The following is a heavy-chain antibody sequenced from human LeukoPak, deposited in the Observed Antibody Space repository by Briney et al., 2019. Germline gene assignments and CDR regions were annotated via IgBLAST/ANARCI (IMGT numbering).Heavy chain of an antibody. Sequence: GEPLKISCEGSGYSSTSSLIGWVRQRPGKSLEWMGIIYPGDSDIRYSPSFQGQVTISADKSITTAYLQWSSLKASDAAIYYCARGLYCSGGSRRFDYWGQGTPVTVSS. D-gene: IGHD2-15*01. J-gene: IGHJ4*02. V-gene: IGHV5-51*01. CDR3: ARGLYCSGGSRRFDY. CDR2: IYPGDSDI. CDR1: GYSSTSSL.